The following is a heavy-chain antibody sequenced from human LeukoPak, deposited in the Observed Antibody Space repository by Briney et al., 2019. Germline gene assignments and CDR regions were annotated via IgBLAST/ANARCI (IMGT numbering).Heavy chain of an antibody. CDR2: IYYSGNT. CDR3: ASPNTYSSGWLDY. V-gene: IGHV4-39*01. D-gene: IGHD6-19*01. CDR1: GVSISSSNSY. J-gene: IGHJ4*02. Sequence: SETLSLTCTVSGVSISSSNSYWGWIRQPPGKGLEWIGSIYYSGNTYYNASLKSQVSISIDTSKNQFSLRLTSVTAADTAVYYCASPNTYSSGWLDYWGQGTLVTVSS.